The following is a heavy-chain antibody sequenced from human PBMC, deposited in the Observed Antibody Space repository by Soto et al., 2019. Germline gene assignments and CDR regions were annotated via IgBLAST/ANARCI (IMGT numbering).Heavy chain of an antibody. CDR3: ARLQLGGDRMLNWFDP. V-gene: IGHV1-18*01. D-gene: IGHD2-21*02. Sequence: ASVKVSCKAQGYIFTKYGIGWVRQAPGHGLEWMGLINVYNGDRKVAQKFQDRVSMTTDTATDTAYMELKSLRSGDTAVYYCARLQLGGDRMLNWFDPWGQGTVVTVSS. CDR1: GYIFTKYG. J-gene: IGHJ5*02. CDR2: INVYNGDR.